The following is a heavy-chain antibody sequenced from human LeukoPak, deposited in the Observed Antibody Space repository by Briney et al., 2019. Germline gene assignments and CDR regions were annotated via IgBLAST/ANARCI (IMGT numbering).Heavy chain of an antibody. D-gene: IGHD6-13*01. CDR1: GFTFSNAW. J-gene: IGHJ4*02. V-gene: IGHV3-15*01. CDR2: IKSKTDGGTT. Sequence: PGGPLRLSCAASGFTFSNAWMSWVRQAPGKGLEWVGRIKSKTDGGTTDYAAPVKGRFTISRDDSKNTLYLQMNSLKTEDTAVYYCTTSIAAAGADYWGQGTLVTVSS. CDR3: TTSIAAAGADY.